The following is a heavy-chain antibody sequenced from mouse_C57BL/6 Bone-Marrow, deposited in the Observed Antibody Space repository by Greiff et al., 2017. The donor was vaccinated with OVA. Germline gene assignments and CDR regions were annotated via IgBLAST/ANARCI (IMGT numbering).Heavy chain of an antibody. D-gene: IGHD2-3*01. J-gene: IGHJ4*01. Sequence: QVQLQQSGPGLVQPSQSLSITCTVSGFSLTSYGVHWVRQSPGKGLEWLGVIWRGGSTDYNAAFMSRLSITKDNSKSQVFFKMNSLQADDTAIYYCAKRGGYDGYYVEAMDYWGQGTSVTVSS. V-gene: IGHV2-5*01. CDR2: IWRGGST. CDR3: AKRGGYDGYYVEAMDY. CDR1: GFSLTSYG.